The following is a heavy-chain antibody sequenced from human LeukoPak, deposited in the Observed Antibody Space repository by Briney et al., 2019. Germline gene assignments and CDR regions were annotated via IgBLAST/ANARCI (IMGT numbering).Heavy chain of an antibody. CDR1: GGSISSGGYS. D-gene: IGHD3-22*01. Sequence: SETLSLTCAVSGGSISSGGYSWGWIRQPPGKGLEGIRYIYHSGSNYYNPALKSRVTISVDRPKNQCSLKLGSVTAADTAVYYCARGTYYYDSSGIRVAFDIWGQGTMVTVPS. CDR3: ARGTYYYDSSGIRVAFDI. J-gene: IGHJ3*02. V-gene: IGHV4-30-2*01. CDR2: IYHSGSN.